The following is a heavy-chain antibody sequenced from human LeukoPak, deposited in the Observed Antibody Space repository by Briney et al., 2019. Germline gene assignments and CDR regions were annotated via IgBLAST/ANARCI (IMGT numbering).Heavy chain of an antibody. CDR1: GGSISSYY. D-gene: IGHD1-1*01. CDR2: LYNSGST. J-gene: IGHJ4*01. Sequence: PSGTLSLTCTVSGGSISSYYWTWIRQSPGKGLEWIGHLYNSGSTNYNPSLRSRVTISVNTSKNQFSLRLSSVTAADTAVYYCARAVADNTFDYWGPGTLVTVSS. V-gene: IGHV4-59*08. CDR3: ARAVADNTFDY.